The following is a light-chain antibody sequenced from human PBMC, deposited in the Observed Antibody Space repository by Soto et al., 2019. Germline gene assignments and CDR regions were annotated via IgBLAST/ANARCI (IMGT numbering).Light chain of an antibody. V-gene: IGKV3-20*01. Sequence: EILLTQSPGTLSLSPGERATLSCMASQSVSSSYLAWYQQKPGQAPRLLIYGASSRATGIPDRFSGSGSGTDFTLTISRLEPEDFAVYYCQQYGSSPPWTFGQGTKVDIK. CDR2: GAS. CDR1: QSVSSSY. J-gene: IGKJ1*01. CDR3: QQYGSSPPWT.